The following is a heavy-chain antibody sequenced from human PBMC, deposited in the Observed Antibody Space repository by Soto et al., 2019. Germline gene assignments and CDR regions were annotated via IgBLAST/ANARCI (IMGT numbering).Heavy chain of an antibody. V-gene: IGHV3-66*01. CDR1: GFTVSSKY. J-gene: IGHJ6*04. D-gene: IGHD2-15*01. Sequence: LRLSCAASGFTVSSKYMSWVRQAPGKGLEWVSLIQSGGPTYYADSVKGRFTISRDTSENTVHLQMDSLRAEDTAVYYCARDDVLCDGGRCYGVPLAVSGKGATVTVSA. CDR3: ARDDVLCDGGRCYGVPLAV. CDR2: IQSGGPT.